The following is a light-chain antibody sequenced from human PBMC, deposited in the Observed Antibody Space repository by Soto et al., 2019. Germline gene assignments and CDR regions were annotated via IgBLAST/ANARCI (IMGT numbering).Light chain of an antibody. CDR3: QHSASLPWT. V-gene: IGKV3-11*01. J-gene: IGKJ1*01. CDR1: QSVSSC. Sequence: SPATVSLSEKERATLSCRASQSVSSCLAWYQQKPGQAPRLLIYDASNWASGIPARFSGSGSGTDFTLTFSILEPEDFAVYYSQHSASLPWTFGEGTKVDI. CDR2: DAS.